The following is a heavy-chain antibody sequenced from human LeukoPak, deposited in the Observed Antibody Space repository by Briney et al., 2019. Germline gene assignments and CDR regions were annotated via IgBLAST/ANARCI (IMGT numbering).Heavy chain of an antibody. Sequence: PGGSLGLSCSVSGFSFSDYAMNWVRQAPGKGLEWVAFIRGKAYGETTDYAASVKGRFSISRDEFDSIAYLQMNSLKTEDTAVYYCARGSDSNFGARDGSDYWGQGTLVTVSS. V-gene: IGHV3-49*04. CDR3: ARGSDSNFGARDGSDY. CDR2: IRGKAYGETT. D-gene: IGHD3-16*01. J-gene: IGHJ4*02. CDR1: GFSFSDYA.